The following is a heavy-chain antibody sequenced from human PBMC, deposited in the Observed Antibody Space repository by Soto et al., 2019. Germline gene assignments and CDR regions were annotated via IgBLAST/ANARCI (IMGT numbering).Heavy chain of an antibody. CDR3: ARDAKDFSSGWTYYYYYYGMDV. J-gene: IGHJ6*02. CDR1: GGSISSSNW. V-gene: IGHV4-4*02. D-gene: IGHD6-19*01. CDR2: IYHSGST. Sequence: ASETLSLTCADSGGSISSSNWWSWVRQPPGKGLEWIGEIYHSGSTNYNPSLKSRVTISVDKSKNQFSLKLSSVTAADTAVYYCARDAKDFSSGWTYYYYYYGMDVWGQGTTVTVSS.